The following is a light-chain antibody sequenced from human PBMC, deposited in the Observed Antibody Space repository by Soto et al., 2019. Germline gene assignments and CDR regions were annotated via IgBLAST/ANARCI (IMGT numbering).Light chain of an antibody. V-gene: IGLV2-14*03. CDR1: SSDVGGFNY. CDR2: DVT. J-gene: IGLJ1*01. CDR3: NSYTSSSTYV. Sequence: QSALTQPASVSGSPGQSITISCTGISSDVGGFNYVSWYQQHPGKAPKLMIYDVTNRPSGVSYRFSGSKSGNTASLTISGLQAEDEADYYCNSYTSSSTYVFGTGTKSPS.